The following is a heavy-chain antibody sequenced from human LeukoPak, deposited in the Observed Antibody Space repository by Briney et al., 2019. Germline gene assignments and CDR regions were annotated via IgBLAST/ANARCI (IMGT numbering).Heavy chain of an antibody. CDR2: IYYSGST. CDR3: ARDFSQSWYYYDSSGYRLGYYFDY. V-gene: IGHV4-39*07. CDR1: GGPISNTDRY. D-gene: IGHD3-22*01. J-gene: IGHJ4*02. Sequence: PSETLSLTCSVFGGPISNTDRYWGWVRQPPEKGLEWIGSIYYSGSTYYNPSLKSRVTISVDTSKNQFSLKLSSVTAADTAVYYCARDFSQSWYYYDSSGYRLGYYFDYWGQGTLVTVSS.